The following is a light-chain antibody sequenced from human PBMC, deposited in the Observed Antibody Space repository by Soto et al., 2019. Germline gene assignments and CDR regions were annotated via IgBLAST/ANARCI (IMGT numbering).Light chain of an antibody. V-gene: IGKV1-27*01. CDR2: AAS. Sequence: DIQMTQSPSSLSASVGDRVTITCRASQGISDFLAWYQQKAGKVPKLLIYAASTLQSGVPSRFSGSGSGTDFTLTISSLQPEDVATYYCQKYNSDLWTFGQGTKVEIK. CDR1: QGISDF. CDR3: QKYNSDLWT. J-gene: IGKJ1*01.